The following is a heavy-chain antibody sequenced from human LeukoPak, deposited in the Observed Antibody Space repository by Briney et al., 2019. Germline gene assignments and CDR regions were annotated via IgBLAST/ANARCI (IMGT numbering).Heavy chain of an antibody. CDR2: IYYSGST. Sequence: PSETLSLTCTVSGGSLSNYYWSWIRQPPGKGLEWIGYIYYSGSTNYNPSLRSRVTISVDTSKNQFSLKLSSVTAADTAVYYCARGVGMTTVVTPVYYYYMDVWGKGTTVTVSS. D-gene: IGHD4-23*01. V-gene: IGHV4-59*01. J-gene: IGHJ6*03. CDR1: GGSLSNYY. CDR3: ARGVGMTTVVTPVYYYYMDV.